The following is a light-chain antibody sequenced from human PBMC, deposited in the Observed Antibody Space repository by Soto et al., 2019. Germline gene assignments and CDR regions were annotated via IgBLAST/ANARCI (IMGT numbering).Light chain of an antibody. J-gene: IGKJ2*01. CDR3: QQYGRTPPFI. V-gene: IGKV3-20*01. Sequence: VLTQSPGTLSVSPGERVTLSCRASQSVKSDYLAWYHHRPGQPPRLVIYGATARATGIPDRFSGSGSGTDFSLTISSLEPEDFGVYYCQQYGRTPPFIFGQGTKLEIK. CDR2: GAT. CDR1: QSVKSDY.